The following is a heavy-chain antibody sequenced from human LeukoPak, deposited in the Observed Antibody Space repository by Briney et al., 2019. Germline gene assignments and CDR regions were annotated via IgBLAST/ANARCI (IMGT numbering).Heavy chain of an antibody. J-gene: IGHJ4*02. CDR2: ISSSSSYI. CDR1: GFTFSSYA. D-gene: IGHD4-17*01. Sequence: GGSLRLSCAASGFTFSSYAMSWVRQAPGKGLEWVSSISSSSSYIYYADSVKGRFTISRDNAKNSLYLQMNSLRAEDTAVYYCARESPTVTSNYDYWGQGTLVTVSS. CDR3: ARESPTVTSNYDY. V-gene: IGHV3-21*01.